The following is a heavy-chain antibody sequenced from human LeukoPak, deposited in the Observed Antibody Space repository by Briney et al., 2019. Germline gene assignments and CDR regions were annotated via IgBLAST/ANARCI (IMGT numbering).Heavy chain of an antibody. CDR3: AKDVSHYCSSTSCYPWAFDI. CDR2: IRYDGSNK. V-gene: IGHV3-30*02. D-gene: IGHD2-2*01. J-gene: IGHJ3*02. Sequence: GGSLRLSCAASGFTFSSYGMHWVCQAPGKGLEWVAFIRYDGSNKYYADSVKGRFTISRDNSKNTLYLQMNSLRAEDTAVYYCAKDVSHYCSSTSCYPWAFDIWGQGTMVTVSS. CDR1: GFTFSSYG.